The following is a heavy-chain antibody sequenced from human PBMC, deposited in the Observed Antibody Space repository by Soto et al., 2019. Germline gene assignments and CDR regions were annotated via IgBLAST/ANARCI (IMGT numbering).Heavy chain of an antibody. D-gene: IGHD3-22*01. Sequence: SGPTLVNPPQTLTLTCTFSGFSLSTSGMCVSWIRQPPGKALEWLALIDWDDDKYYSTSLKTRLTISKDTSKNQVVLTMTNMDPVDTATYYCARVAVNYYDSSGYYPRGWFDPWGQGTLVTVSS. CDR2: IDWDDDK. V-gene: IGHV2-70*01. CDR1: GFSLSTSGMC. J-gene: IGHJ5*02. CDR3: ARVAVNYYDSSGYYPRGWFDP.